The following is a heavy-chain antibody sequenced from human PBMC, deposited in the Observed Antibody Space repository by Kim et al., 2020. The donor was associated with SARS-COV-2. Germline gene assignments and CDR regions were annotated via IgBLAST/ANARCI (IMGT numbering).Heavy chain of an antibody. CDR3: SSVDTSIPFDY. Sequence: GGSLRLSCAASGFTFSGSVMYWVRQASGKGLEWVGRIRSKSDNYATTYAASVKGRFTISRDDSKNTAYLQMNSLKTEDTAVYYCSSVDTSIPFDYWGQGTLVTVSS. CDR1: GFTFSGSV. V-gene: IGHV3-73*01. CDR2: IRSKSDNYAT. D-gene: IGHD5-18*01. J-gene: IGHJ4*02.